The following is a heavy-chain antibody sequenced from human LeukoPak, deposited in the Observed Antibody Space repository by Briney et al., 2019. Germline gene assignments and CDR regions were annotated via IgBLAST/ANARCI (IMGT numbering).Heavy chain of an antibody. CDR2: IYTSGST. V-gene: IGHV4-4*07. J-gene: IGHJ3*02. CDR3: ARALVATIPYDAFDI. D-gene: IGHD5-12*01. CDR1: GGSISSYY. Sequence: PSETLSFTCTVSGGSISSYYWSWIRQPAGKGLEWIGRIYTSGSTNYNPSLKSRVTMSVDTSKNQFSLKLSSVTAADTAVYYCARALVATIPYDAFDIWGQGTMVTVSS.